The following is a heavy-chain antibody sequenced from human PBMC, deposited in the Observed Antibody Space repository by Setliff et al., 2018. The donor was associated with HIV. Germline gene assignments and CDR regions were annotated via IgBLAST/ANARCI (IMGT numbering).Heavy chain of an antibody. D-gene: IGHD6-6*01. V-gene: IGHV4-31*03. J-gene: IGHJ4*02. CDR3: ARTRVWADAGRYFDS. Sequence: PSETLSLTCTVSGGSISDDGHCWTWIRQRPGKGLEWIAYIYYLGATYYNPSLKSRVALSLDSSKNHFSLKLTSLTSADTAVYYCARTRVWADAGRYFDSCGQGPLVAVS. CDR1: GGSISDDGHC. CDR2: IYYLGAT.